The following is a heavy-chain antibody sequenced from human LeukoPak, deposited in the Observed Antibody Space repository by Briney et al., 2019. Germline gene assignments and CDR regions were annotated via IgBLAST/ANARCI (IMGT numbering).Heavy chain of an antibody. V-gene: IGHV3-66*01. Sequence: GGSLRLSCTVSGFTVSNNYMGWVRQAPGKGLEWVSVIYGGGSTYYADSVKGRFTISRDNSKNTLYLQMNSLRAEDTALYYCARISGYSGYGWDYWGQGTLVTVSS. CDR1: GFTVSNNY. D-gene: IGHD5-12*01. CDR2: IYGGGST. CDR3: ARISGYSGYGWDY. J-gene: IGHJ4*02.